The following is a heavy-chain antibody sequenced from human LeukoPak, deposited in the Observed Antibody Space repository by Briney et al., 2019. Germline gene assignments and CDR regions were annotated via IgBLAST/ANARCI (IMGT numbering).Heavy chain of an antibody. D-gene: IGHD3-3*01. J-gene: IGHJ4*02. CDR1: GFTFSSYW. CDR2: INSDGSST. V-gene: IGHV3-74*01. Sequence: GGSLRLSCAASGFTFSSYWMHWVRQAPGKGLVWVSRINSDGSSTSYADSVKGRFTISRDNAKNTLYLQMNSLRAEDTAAYYCARGSIFGVDPFDYWGQGTLVTVSS. CDR3: ARGSIFGVDPFDY.